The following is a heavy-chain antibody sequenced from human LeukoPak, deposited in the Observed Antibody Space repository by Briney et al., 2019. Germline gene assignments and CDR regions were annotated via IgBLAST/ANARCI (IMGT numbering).Heavy chain of an antibody. CDR2: IYPGDSDT. CDR3: ARQAPTTYYYYYGMDV. D-gene: IGHD1-1*01. J-gene: IGHJ6*02. CDR1: GYSFTSYW. V-gene: IGHV5-51*01. Sequence: GESLKISCNGSGYSFTSYWIGWVRQMPGKGLEWMGIIYPGDSDTRYSPSFQGQVTISADKSISTAYLQWSSLKASDTAMYYCARQAPTTYYYYYGMDVWGQGTTVTVSS.